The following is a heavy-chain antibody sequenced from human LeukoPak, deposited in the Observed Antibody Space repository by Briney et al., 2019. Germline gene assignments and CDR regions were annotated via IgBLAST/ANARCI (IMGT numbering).Heavy chain of an antibody. Sequence: GGSLRLSCAASEFTFSSYAMSWVRQAPGKGLEWVSAISDSGGSTYYADSVKGRFTISRDNSKNTVYLQMNSLRAEDTAVYYCAKYRRACSSSSCYYRFDYWGQGTLVTVSS. V-gene: IGHV3-23*01. CDR3: AKYRRACSSSSCYYRFDY. CDR1: EFTFSSYA. CDR2: ISDSGGST. D-gene: IGHD2-2*01. J-gene: IGHJ4*02.